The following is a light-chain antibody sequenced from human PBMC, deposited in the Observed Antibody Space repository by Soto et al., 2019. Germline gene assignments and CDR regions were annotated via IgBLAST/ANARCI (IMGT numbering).Light chain of an antibody. V-gene: IGKV3-20*01. Sequence: ENVLTQSPGTLSLSLGERATLSCRASQSVTNNFFAWYQQRPGQAPRLLIYNTSSRATGIPDRFSGSGSGTDFTLTISRVEPEDFAVYYCQQYGSSPRTFGQGTKVEIK. CDR3: QQYGSSPRT. J-gene: IGKJ1*01. CDR2: NTS. CDR1: QSVTNNF.